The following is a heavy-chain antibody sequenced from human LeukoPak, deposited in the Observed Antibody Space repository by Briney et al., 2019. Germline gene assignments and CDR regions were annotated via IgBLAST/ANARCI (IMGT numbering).Heavy chain of an antibody. V-gene: IGHV1-2*02. Sequence: ASVKVSCKASGYTFTDYYIHWVRQAPGQGLEWMGWINPNSDYTFYAQKFQGRLTLTRDTSISTVYMELTTLTSDDTALYYCAVAPGDYWGQGTLVSVSA. CDR2: INPNSDYT. J-gene: IGHJ4*02. D-gene: IGHD2-21*01. CDR3: AVAPGDY. CDR1: GYTFTDYY.